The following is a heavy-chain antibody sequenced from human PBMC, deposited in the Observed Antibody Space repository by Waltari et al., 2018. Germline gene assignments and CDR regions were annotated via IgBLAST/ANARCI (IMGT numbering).Heavy chain of an antibody. CDR2: IYYSGST. V-gene: IGHV4-59*11. CDR1: GDSISSHY. J-gene: IGHJ3*02. Sequence: QVQLQESGPGLVKPSETLSLTCTVSGDSISSHYWSWIRQPPGKGLEWIGYIYYSGSTNYNPSLKSRVTISVDTSKNQFSLKLSSVTAADTAVYYCARLSRVAGTGVNAFDIWGQGTMVTVSS. CDR3: ARLSRVAGTGVNAFDI. D-gene: IGHD6-19*01.